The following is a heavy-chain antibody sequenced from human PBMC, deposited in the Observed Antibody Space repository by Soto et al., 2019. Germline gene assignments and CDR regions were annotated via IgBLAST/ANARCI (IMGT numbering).Heavy chain of an antibody. CDR3: AREQDGNITADGTEDFQH. CDR1: GYTFTSYG. V-gene: IGHV1-18*01. CDR2: ISAYNGNT. J-gene: IGHJ1*01. D-gene: IGHD6-13*01. Sequence: ASVKVSCKASGYTFTSYGISWVRQAPGQGLEWMGWISAYNGNTNYAQKLQGRVTMTTDTSTSTAYMELRSLRSDDTAVYYCAREQDGNITADGTEDFQHWGQGTLVTVSS.